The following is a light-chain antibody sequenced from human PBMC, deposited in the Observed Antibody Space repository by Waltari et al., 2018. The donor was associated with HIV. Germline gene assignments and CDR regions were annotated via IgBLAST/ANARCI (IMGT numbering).Light chain of an antibody. J-gene: IGLJ2*01. CDR3: AAWNDNLSGVV. CDR2: RNN. V-gene: IGLV1-47*01. CDR1: SSNIGRFY. Sequence: QSVLSQPPSASGTPGQRVTISCSGSSSNIGRFYVYWYRHVPGTTPKLLIYRNNQRPSGVPDRFSGSKSGTAASLAISGLLSEDEAYYYCAAWNDNLSGVVFGGGTELTVL.